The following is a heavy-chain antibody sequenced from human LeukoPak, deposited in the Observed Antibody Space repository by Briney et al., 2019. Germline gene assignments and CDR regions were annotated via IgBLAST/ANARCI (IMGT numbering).Heavy chain of an antibody. Sequence: PSETLSLTCTVSGYSISSGYYWGWIRPPPGKGLEWIGSIYYSGSTYYNPSLKSRVTISVDTSKNQFSLKLSSVTAADTAVYYCARGIMITFGGVIVKRLSYYFDYWGQGTLVTVSS. CDR3: ARGIMITFGGVIVKRLSYYFDY. CDR1: GYSISSGYY. D-gene: IGHD3-16*02. CDR2: IYYSGST. V-gene: IGHV4-38-2*02. J-gene: IGHJ4*02.